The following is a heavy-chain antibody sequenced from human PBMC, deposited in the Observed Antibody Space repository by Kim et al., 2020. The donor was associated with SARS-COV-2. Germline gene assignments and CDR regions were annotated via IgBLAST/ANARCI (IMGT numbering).Heavy chain of an antibody. J-gene: IGHJ4*02. D-gene: IGHD3-22*01. CDR1: GFTFSNAW. CDR3: TTDLEYYDSAPGCY. CDR2: IKSKTDGGTT. V-gene: IGHV3-15*01. Sequence: GGSLRLSCAASGFTFSNAWMSWVRQAPGKGLEWVGRIKSKTDGGTTDYAAPVKGRFTISRDDSKNTLYLQMNSLKTEDTAVYYCTTDLEYYDSAPGCYWGQGTLVTVSS.